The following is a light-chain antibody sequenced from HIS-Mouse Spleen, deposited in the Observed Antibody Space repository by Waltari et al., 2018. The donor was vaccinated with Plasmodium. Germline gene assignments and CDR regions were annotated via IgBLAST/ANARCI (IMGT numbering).Light chain of an antibody. CDR2: EVS. V-gene: IGLV2-8*01. CDR3: SSYAGSNKV. J-gene: IGLJ2*01. CDR1: SSDVGGYNY. Sequence: QSALTQPPSASGSPGQSVTISCTGTSSDVGGYNYVSWYQQHPGKAPKLMIYEVSKRPAGVPDLVSGSKSGNTASLTVSVLQAEDEADYYCSSYAGSNKVFGGGTKLTVL.